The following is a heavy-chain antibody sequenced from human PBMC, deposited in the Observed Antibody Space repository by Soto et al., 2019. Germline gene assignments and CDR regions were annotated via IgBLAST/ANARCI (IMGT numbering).Heavy chain of an antibody. V-gene: IGHV3-33*01. CDR2: IWYDGSNK. CDR1: GFTFSSYG. CDR3: ARDKLRWDGMDV. J-gene: IGHJ6*02. Sequence: PGGSLRLSCAASGFTFSSYGMHWVRQAPGKGLEWVAVIWYDGSNKYYADSVKGRFTISRDNSKNTLYLQMNSLRAEDTAVYYCARDKLRWDGMDVWGQGTTVTVSS. D-gene: IGHD4-17*01.